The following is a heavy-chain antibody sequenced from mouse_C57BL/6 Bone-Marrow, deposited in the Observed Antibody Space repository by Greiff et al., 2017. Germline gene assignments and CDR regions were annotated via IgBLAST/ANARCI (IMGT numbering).Heavy chain of an antibody. Sequence: QVQLQQSGAELARPGASVKLSCKASGYTFTSYGISWVKQRTGQGLEWIGEIYPRSGNTYYNEKFKGKATLTADKSSSTAYMELLSLTSEDSAVYFCASWGSYDVYLDYWGQGTTLTVSS. J-gene: IGHJ2*01. CDR1: GYTFTSYG. CDR2: IYPRSGNT. CDR3: ASWGSYDVYLDY. D-gene: IGHD2-3*01. V-gene: IGHV1-81*01.